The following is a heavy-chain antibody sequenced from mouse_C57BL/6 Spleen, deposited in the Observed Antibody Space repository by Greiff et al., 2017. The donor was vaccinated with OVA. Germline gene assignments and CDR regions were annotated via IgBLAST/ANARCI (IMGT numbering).Heavy chain of an antibody. CDR2: IYPGDGDT. J-gene: IGHJ4*01. CDR1: GYAFSSSW. Sequence: QVQLQQSGPELVKPGASVKISCKASGYAFSSSWMNWVKQRPGKGLEWIGRIYPGDGDTNYNGKFKGKATLTADKSSSTAYMKLSSLTSEDSAVDFCARGYDYDGCAMDYWGQGTSVTVSS. V-gene: IGHV1-82*01. CDR3: ARGYDYDGCAMDY. D-gene: IGHD2-4*01.